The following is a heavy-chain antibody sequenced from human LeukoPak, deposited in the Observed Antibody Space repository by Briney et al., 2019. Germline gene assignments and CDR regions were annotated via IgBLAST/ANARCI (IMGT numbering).Heavy chain of an antibody. CDR3: ARANYDILTGYLSPLY. D-gene: IGHD3-9*01. Sequence: GGSLRLSCAATGFTFSSYAMHWVRQAPGKGLECVAVISYDGSNKYYADSVKGRFTISRDNSKNTLYLQINSLRAEDTAVYYCARANYDILTGYLSPLYSGQGTLVTVSS. CDR1: GFTFSSYA. J-gene: IGHJ4*02. V-gene: IGHV3-30-3*01. CDR2: ISYDGSNK.